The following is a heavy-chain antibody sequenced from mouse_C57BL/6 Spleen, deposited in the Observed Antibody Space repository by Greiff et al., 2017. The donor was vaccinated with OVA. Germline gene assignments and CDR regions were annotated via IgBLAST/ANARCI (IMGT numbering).Heavy chain of an antibody. J-gene: IGHJ1*03. V-gene: IGHV1-82*01. CDR3: ATQYGNCEDWYFDV. CDR2: IYPGDGDT. D-gene: IGHD2-1*01. CDR1: GYAFSSSW. Sequence: QVQLQQSGPELVKPGASVKISCKASGYAFSSSWMNWVKQRPGKGLEWIGRIYPGDGDTNYNGKFKGKATLTADKSSSTAYMQLSSLTSEDSAVYFCATQYGNCEDWYFDVWGTGTTVTVSS.